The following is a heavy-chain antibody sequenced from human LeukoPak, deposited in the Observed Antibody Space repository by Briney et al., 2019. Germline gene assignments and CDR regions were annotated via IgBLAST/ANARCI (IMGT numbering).Heavy chain of an antibody. Sequence: GGSLRLSCAVSGFTFSSYDMHWVRQATGKGLEWVSAIGTAGDTYYPGSVKGRFTISRENAKNSLYLQMNSLRAGDTAVYYCARETYYYGMDVWGQGTTVTVSS. CDR1: GFTFSSYD. J-gene: IGHJ6*02. V-gene: IGHV3-13*01. CDR2: IGTAGDT. CDR3: ARETYYYGMDV.